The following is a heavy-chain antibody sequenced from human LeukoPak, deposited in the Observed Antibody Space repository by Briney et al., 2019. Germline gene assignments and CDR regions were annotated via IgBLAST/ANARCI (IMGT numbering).Heavy chain of an antibody. CDR3: ARESSGWYGGDYFDY. D-gene: IGHD6-19*01. CDR1: GFTFSSYW. J-gene: IGHJ4*02. Sequence: PGGSLRLSCAASGFTFSSYWMSWVRQAPGKGLEWVANIKQDGSEKYYVDSVKGRFTISRDNAKNSLYLQMNSLRAEDTAVYYCARESSGWYGGDYFDYWGQGTLVTVSS. V-gene: IGHV3-7*01. CDR2: IKQDGSEK.